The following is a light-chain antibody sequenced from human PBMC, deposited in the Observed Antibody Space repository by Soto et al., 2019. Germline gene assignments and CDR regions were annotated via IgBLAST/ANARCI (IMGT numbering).Light chain of an antibody. Sequence: QSVLTQPPSASGTPGQRVSISCSGSRSNIGRNYVYWYQQLPGTAPKLLIQRNNERPSGVPDRFSGSKSGTSVSLAISGLRSEDEATYYCASWDDTLNRQVFGGGTQLTVL. CDR2: RNN. CDR1: RSNIGRNY. J-gene: IGLJ3*02. V-gene: IGLV1-47*01. CDR3: ASWDDTLNRQV.